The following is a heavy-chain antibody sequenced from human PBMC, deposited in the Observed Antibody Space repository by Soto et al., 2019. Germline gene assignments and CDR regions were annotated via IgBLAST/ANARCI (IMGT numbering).Heavy chain of an antibody. D-gene: IGHD3-10*01. CDR3: AGDQDGSGSYYNGDAFDI. V-gene: IGHV3-21*01. CDR1: GFTFSSYS. Sequence: GGSLRLSCAASGFTFSSYSMNWVRQAPGKGLEWVSSISSSSSYIYYADSVKGRFTISRDNAKNSLYLQMNSLRAEDTAVYYCAGDQDGSGSYYNGDAFDIWGQGTMVTVSS. CDR2: ISSSSSYI. J-gene: IGHJ3*02.